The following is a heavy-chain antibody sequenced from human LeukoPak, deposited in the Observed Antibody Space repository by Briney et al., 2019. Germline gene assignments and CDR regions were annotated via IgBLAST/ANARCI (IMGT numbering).Heavy chain of an antibody. CDR3: ARNVGPSGGPYYFDY. Sequence: ASVKLSCKAAGYTFTDYYIHCMQQAPGQGLEWWGWVNHNSGGTKYAQPFQGRANMPRDTSIGTAYMELSRLTSHDTALYYCARNVGPSGGPYYFDYWGQGTLVTVSS. D-gene: IGHD1-26*01. CDR2: VNHNSGGT. V-gene: IGHV1-2*02. CDR1: GYTFTDYY. J-gene: IGHJ4*02.